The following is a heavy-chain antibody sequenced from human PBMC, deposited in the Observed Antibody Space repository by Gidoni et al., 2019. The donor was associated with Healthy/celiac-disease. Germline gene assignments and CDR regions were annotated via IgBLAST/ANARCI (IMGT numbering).Heavy chain of an antibody. Sequence: QVQLVQSGAEVKKPGSSVKVSCKASGGTFSSYAISWVRQAPGQGLEWMGGIIPIFGTANYAQKFQGRVTITADESTSTAYMELSSLRSEDTAVYYCARDSGGYYYDSSGYVRYDAFDIWGQGTMVTVSS. D-gene: IGHD3-22*01. CDR1: GGTFSSYA. J-gene: IGHJ3*02. CDR3: ARDSGGYYYDSSGYVRYDAFDI. CDR2: IIPIFGTA. V-gene: IGHV1-69*01.